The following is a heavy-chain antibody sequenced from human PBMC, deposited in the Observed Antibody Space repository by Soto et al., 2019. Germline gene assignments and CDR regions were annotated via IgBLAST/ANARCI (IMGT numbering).Heavy chain of an antibody. CDR1: GYTFTSYG. CDR2: ISPSSGVT. CDR3: AREMWTRTGPQNFFDF. V-gene: IGHV1-18*01. J-gene: IGHJ4*02. D-gene: IGHD2-21*01. Sequence: GASVKVSCKASGYTFTSYGIIWVRQAPGQGLEWMGYISPSSGVTRYAQNLQGRVTLTTDTSTTTAYMELRSLSSDDTAVYYCAREMWTRTGPQNFFDFWGLGARVTVSS.